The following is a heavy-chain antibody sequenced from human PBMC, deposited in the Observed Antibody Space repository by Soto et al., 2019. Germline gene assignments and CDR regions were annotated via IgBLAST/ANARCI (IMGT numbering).Heavy chain of an antibody. Sequence: GGSLRLSCAASGFTFSSYGMHWVRQAPGKGLEWVAVIWYDGSNKYYVDSVKGRFTISRDNSKNTLYLQMNSLRAEDTAVYYCARDRDTIFGVVYYYGMDVWGQGTTVTVSS. V-gene: IGHV3-33*01. CDR1: GFTFSSYG. CDR2: IWYDGSNK. J-gene: IGHJ6*02. CDR3: ARDRDTIFGVVYYYGMDV. D-gene: IGHD3-3*01.